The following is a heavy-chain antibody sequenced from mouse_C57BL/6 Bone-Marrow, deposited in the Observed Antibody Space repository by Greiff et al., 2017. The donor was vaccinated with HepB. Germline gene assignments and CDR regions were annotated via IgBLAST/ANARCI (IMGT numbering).Heavy chain of an antibody. Sequence: QVQLQQSGAELVKPGASVKLSCKASGYNFTSYWMHWVKQRPGQGLEWIGMIHPNSGSTNYNEKFKSKATLTVDKSSSTAYMQLSSLTSEDSAVYYCARSSSAWFAYWGQGTLVTGSA. CDR2: IHPNSGST. J-gene: IGHJ3*01. D-gene: IGHD1-1*01. CDR1: GYNFTSYW. CDR3: ARSSSAWFAY. V-gene: IGHV1-64*01.